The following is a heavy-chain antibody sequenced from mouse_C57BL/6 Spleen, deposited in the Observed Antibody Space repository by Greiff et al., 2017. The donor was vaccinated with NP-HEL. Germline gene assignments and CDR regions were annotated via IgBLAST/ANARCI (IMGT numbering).Heavy chain of an antibody. V-gene: IGHV1-47*01. CDR2: FHPYNDDT. J-gene: IGHJ3*01. Sequence: QVHVKQSGAELVKPGASVKMSCKASGYTFTTYPIEWMKQNHGKSLEWIGNFHPYNDDTKYNEKFKGKATLTVEKSSSTVYLELSRLTSDDSAVYYCARIYDGYPWFAYWGQGTLVTVSA. CDR1: GYTFTTYP. D-gene: IGHD2-3*01. CDR3: ARIYDGYPWFAY.